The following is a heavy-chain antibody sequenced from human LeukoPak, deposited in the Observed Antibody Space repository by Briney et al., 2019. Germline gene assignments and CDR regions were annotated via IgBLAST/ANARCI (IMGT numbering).Heavy chain of an antibody. CDR2: ISCYNGDT. CDR1: GYSFTTNA. D-gene: IGHD2-15*01. Sequence: ASVKVSCKASGYSFTTNAITWVRQAPGQGLEWVAWISCYNGDTRYAQRFQGRVTVTRDTSTSTVYMELRSLRSDDTAVYYCARDPYIVVVVAATRLASYYFDYWGQGTLVTVSS. J-gene: IGHJ4*02. CDR3: ARDPYIVVVVAATRLASYYFDY. V-gene: IGHV1-18*04.